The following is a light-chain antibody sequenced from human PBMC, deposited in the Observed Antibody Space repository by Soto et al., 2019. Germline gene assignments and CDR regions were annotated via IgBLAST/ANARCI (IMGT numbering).Light chain of an antibody. CDR1: AGINSF. J-gene: IGKJ1*01. Sequence: AIRMTQSPSSFSASTGDRVTITCRTSAGINSFLAWYQQKPGKAPTLLMYDASTLQSGVPSRLSGSGSETDFTLSINCLQSEDFATYYCQRYNTYPPTFGQGTKVEIK. V-gene: IGKV1-8*01. CDR3: QRYNTYPPT. CDR2: DAS.